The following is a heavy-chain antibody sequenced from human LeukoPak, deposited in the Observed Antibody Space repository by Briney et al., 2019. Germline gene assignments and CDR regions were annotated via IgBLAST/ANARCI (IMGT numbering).Heavy chain of an antibody. D-gene: IGHD3-10*01. V-gene: IGHV3-30*04. CDR1: GFTFSSYA. Sequence: GGSLTLSCAASGFTFSSYAMLWVRQAPGKGLEGVADISYDGSNKYYADSVKGRFTISRDNSKNTLYLQMNSLRAEDTAVYYCAGDLDYYGSGTVGWGQGTLVTVSS. CDR3: AGDLDYYGSGTVG. J-gene: IGHJ4*02. CDR2: ISYDGSNK.